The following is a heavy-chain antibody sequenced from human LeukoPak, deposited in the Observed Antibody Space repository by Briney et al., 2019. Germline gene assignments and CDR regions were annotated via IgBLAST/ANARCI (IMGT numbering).Heavy chain of an antibody. CDR2: IIGSGGST. D-gene: IGHD6-19*01. V-gene: IGHV3-23*01. CDR1: GFTFSSYA. CDR3: AKYGSGWYGIDY. Sequence: GSLRLSSAASGFTFSSYAMSCVRQPPAKRLEWFSAIIGSGGSTNYADSVKGRFTISRDNSKNTLYLQMNSLRAEDTAVYYCAKYGSGWYGIDYWGQGNLVTVSS. J-gene: IGHJ4*02.